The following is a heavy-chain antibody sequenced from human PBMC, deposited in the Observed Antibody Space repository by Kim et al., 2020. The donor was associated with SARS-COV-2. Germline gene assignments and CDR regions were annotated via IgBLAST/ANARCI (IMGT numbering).Heavy chain of an antibody. D-gene: IGHD3-10*01. CDR1: GFTFSSFG. Sequence: GGSLRLSCAASGFTFSSFGMNWVRQAPGKGLEWVGGISYDRINEFYAESVRGRFTISRDNSKSTLFLEMNSLSAEDTAVYFCAKLLWFGEPEDYWGQGTL. J-gene: IGHJ4*02. V-gene: IGHV3-30*18. CDR3: AKLLWFGEPEDY. CDR2: ISYDRINE.